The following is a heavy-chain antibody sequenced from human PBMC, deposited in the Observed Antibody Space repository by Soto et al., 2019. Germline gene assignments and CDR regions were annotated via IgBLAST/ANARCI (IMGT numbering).Heavy chain of an antibody. D-gene: IGHD6-13*01. Sequence: GESLKISCKGSGYSFNSYWISWVRQMPGKGLEWMGRIDPSDSYINYNPSFQGHVTISADKSISTAYLQGSSLKASDTAMYYCARQLVAAAANHWGQGTLVTVAS. CDR3: ARQLVAAAANH. J-gene: IGHJ5*02. CDR1: GYSFNSYW. CDR2: IDPSDSYI. V-gene: IGHV5-10-1*01.